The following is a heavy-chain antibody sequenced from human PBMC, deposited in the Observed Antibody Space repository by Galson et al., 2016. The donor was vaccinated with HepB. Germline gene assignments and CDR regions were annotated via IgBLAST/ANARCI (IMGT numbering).Heavy chain of an antibody. CDR1: GFTFSSYS. CDR2: IHSSSTHI. CDR3: ARDLLIGGYSSTGGFDY. D-gene: IGHD6-19*01. Sequence: SLRLSCAASGFTFSSYSMNWVRQAPGKGLEWVSSIHSSSTHIYYADSVKGRFTISRDNAKNSLYLQMNSLRAEDTAVYYCARDLLIGGYSSTGGFDYWGQGTLVTVSS. J-gene: IGHJ4*01. V-gene: IGHV3-21*01.